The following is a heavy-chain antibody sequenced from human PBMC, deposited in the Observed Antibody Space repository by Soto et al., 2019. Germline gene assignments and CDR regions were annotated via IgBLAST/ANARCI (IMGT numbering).Heavy chain of an antibody. CDR3: AKAFYPNSSGWYRMQGLYFDY. CDR1: GFTFSSYA. Sequence: GGSLRLSCAASGFTFSSYAMSWVRQAPGKGLEWVSAISGSGGSTYYADSVKGRFTISRDNSKNTLYLQMNSLRAEDTAVYYCAKAFYPNSSGWYRMQGLYFDYWGQGTLVTVSS. CDR2: ISGSGGST. D-gene: IGHD6-19*01. V-gene: IGHV3-23*01. J-gene: IGHJ4*02.